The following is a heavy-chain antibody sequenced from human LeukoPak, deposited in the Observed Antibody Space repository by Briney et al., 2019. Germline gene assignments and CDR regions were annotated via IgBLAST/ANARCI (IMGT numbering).Heavy chain of an antibody. CDR2: ISGSGGST. CDR3: AKDHRYVVPAVLVDY. V-gene: IGHV3-23*01. Sequence: GGSLRLSCAASGFTFSSYAMSWVRQAPGKGPEWVSAISGSGGSTYYADSVKGRFTISRDNSKNTLYLQMNSLRAEDTSVYYCAKDHRYVVPAVLVDYWGQGTLVTVSS. CDR1: GFTFSSYA. D-gene: IGHD2-2*01. J-gene: IGHJ4*02.